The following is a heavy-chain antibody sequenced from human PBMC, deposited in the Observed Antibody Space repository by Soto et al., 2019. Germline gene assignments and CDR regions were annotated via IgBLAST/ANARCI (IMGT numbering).Heavy chain of an antibody. Sequence: PGWSLRLSCASSVFTFIRYAMSWVRQAPEKGLEWVSGISSSSGSTNYADSVKGRFTISRDNSKNTLYLQMNSLRAEDTAVYYCAKAGGYSAYSVPAPDYWGQGTLVTVSS. D-gene: IGHD5-12*01. CDR1: VFTFIRYA. CDR2: ISSSSGST. J-gene: IGHJ4*02. CDR3: AKAGGYSAYSVPAPDY. V-gene: IGHV3-23*01.